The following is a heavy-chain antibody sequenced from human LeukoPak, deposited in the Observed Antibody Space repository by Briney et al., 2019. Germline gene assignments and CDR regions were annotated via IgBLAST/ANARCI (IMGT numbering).Heavy chain of an antibody. Sequence: GGSLRLSCAASGFTFSSYAMHWVRQAPGKGLEWVAVISYDGSNKYYADSVKGRFTISRDNSKNTLYLQMNSLRAEDTALYYCAKDVGWSGSYDRGTDFFDYWGQGTLVTVSS. V-gene: IGHV3-30-3*01. CDR3: AKDVGWSGSYDRGTDFFDY. J-gene: IGHJ4*02. CDR2: ISYDGSNK. CDR1: GFTFSSYA. D-gene: IGHD1-26*01.